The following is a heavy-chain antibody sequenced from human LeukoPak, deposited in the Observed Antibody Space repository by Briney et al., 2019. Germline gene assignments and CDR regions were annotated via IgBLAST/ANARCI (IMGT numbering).Heavy chain of an antibody. V-gene: IGHV1-69*05. D-gene: IGHD1-14*01. Sequence: SVKVSCKASGGTFNNYAISWVRQAPGQGPEWMGGVMPLFGTPSYAQKFQGRVTVITDDSTNTAYMEVSSLRSEDTAVYYCARSSTGVPGDFDLWGRGTLVTVSS. J-gene: IGHJ2*01. CDR1: GGTFNNYA. CDR3: ARSSTGVPGDFDL. CDR2: VMPLFGTP.